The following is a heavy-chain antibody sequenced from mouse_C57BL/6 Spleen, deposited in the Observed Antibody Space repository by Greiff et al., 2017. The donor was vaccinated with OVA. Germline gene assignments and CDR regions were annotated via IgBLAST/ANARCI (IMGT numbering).Heavy chain of an antibody. CDR1: GYTFTSYW. CDR3: ARWGRGSLYYFDV. D-gene: IGHD1-1*02. Sequence: QVQLKQPGAELVRPGSSVKLSCKASGYTFTSYWMDWVKQRPGQGLEWIGNIYPSDSETHYNQKFKDKATLTVDKSSSTAYMKLSSLTSEDSAVYYCARWGRGSLYYFDVWGQGTTLTVSS. CDR2: IYPSDSET. V-gene: IGHV1-61*01. J-gene: IGHJ2*01.